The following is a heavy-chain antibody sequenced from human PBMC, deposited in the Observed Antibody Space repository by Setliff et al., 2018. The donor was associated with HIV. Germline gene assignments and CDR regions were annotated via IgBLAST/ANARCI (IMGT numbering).Heavy chain of an antibody. Sequence: SETLSLTCTVSGGSISSSSYYWGWVRQPPGRGLEWIGSMYYSGSTYYTPSLKSRITISLDTSKNQFSLKLSSVTAADTAVYYCARDVGVAADIWGQGTMVTVSS. D-gene: IGHD2-21*02. CDR1: GGSISSSSYY. J-gene: IGHJ3*02. V-gene: IGHV4-39*07. CDR2: MYYSGST. CDR3: ARDVGVAADI.